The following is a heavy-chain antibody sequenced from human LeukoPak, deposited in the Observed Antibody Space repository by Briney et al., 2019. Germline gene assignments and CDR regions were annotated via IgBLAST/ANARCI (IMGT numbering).Heavy chain of an antibody. V-gene: IGHV3-30*03. CDR3: ARDRAWNYFDY. Sequence: GRSLRLSCAPSGFTFSRHGMHWVRQAPGKGLEWVAIISNDGSRKYYAHSVEGRFTISRDNSKNTLYLQMDSLRAEDTAVYYCARDRAWNYFDYWGQGTLVTVSS. CDR2: ISNDGSRK. CDR1: GFTFSRHG. J-gene: IGHJ4*02. D-gene: IGHD3-3*01.